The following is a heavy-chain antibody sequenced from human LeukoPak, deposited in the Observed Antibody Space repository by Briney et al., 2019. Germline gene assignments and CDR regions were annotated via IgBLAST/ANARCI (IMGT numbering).Heavy chain of an antibody. CDR3: AREVTDYYDSSGVPIDY. Sequence: GGSLRLSCAASGFTFSTYSMNRVRQAPGKGLEWVSSISSSSSYIYYADSVKGRFTISRDNAKNSLYLQMNSLRAEDTAVYYCAREVTDYYDSSGVPIDYWGQGTLVTVSS. J-gene: IGHJ4*02. CDR2: ISSSSSYI. V-gene: IGHV3-21*01. CDR1: GFTFSTYS. D-gene: IGHD3-22*01.